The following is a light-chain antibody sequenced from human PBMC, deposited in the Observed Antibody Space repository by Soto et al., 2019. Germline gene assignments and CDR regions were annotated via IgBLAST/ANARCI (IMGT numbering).Light chain of an antibody. CDR2: KAS. CDR1: QSISNS. Sequence: DIQMTQSPSTLSASVGDRVTITCRATQSISNSLAWYQQKPGKAPKLLIYKASSLESGVPSRFSGSGSGTEFTLTITNLQPDDFDSYYCQQYNRYWTFGQGTKVEIK. J-gene: IGKJ1*01. V-gene: IGKV1-5*03. CDR3: QQYNRYWT.